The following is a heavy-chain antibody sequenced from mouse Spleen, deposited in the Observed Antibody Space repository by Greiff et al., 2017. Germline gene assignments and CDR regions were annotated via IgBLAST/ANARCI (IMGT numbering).Heavy chain of an antibody. Sequence: QVQLQQPGAELVKPGASVKLSCKASGSTFTSYWMHWVKQRPGRGLEWIGRIDPNSGGTKYNEKFKSTATLTVDKPSSTAHTQLSSLTFEDSAVYYCARGNYYYFDYWGQGTTLTVSS. V-gene: IGHV1-72*01. CDR1: GSTFTSYW. CDR2: IDPNSGGT. J-gene: IGHJ2*01. CDR3: ARGNYYYFDY. D-gene: IGHD1-1*01.